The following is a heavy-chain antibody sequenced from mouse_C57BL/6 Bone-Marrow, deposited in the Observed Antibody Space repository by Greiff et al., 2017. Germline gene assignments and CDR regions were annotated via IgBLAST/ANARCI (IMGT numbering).Heavy chain of an antibody. CDR1: GFTFSSYA. J-gene: IGHJ4*01. CDR2: ISDGGSYT. Sequence: EVQLVESGGGLVKPGGSLKLSCAASGFTFSSYAMSWVRQTPEKRLEWVATISDGGSYTYYPDNVKGRFTISRDNAKNNLYLQMSHLKSEDTAMYYCARENDGYLYYYAIDYWGQGTSVTVSS. CDR3: ARENDGYLYYYAIDY. D-gene: IGHD2-3*01. V-gene: IGHV5-4*01.